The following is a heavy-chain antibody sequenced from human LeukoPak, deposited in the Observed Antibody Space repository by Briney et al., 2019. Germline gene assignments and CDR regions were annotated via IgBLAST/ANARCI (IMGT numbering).Heavy chain of an antibody. CDR3: ANNWGAVAY. CDR1: GFTVPDNY. CDR2: ITGSGGNT. Sequence: GGSLRLSCAASGFTVPDNYMNWVRQSSGKGLEWVSAITGSGGNTYYADSVKGRFTISRDNSKNTLYLQMNSLRTEDTAIYYCANNWGAVAYWGQGTLVTVSS. J-gene: IGHJ4*02. V-gene: IGHV3-23*01. D-gene: IGHD7-27*01.